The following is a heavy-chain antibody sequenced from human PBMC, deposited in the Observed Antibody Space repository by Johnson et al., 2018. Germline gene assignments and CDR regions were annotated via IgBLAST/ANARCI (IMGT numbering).Heavy chain of an antibody. CDR1: GGTFSSYA. Sequence: QVQLVESGAEVKKPGSSVKVSCKASGGTFSSYAISWVRQAPGQGLEWLGGIIPIFGTANYAQTFQGRVTITADESTSTAYMELSSLRAEDTAVYYCAKDVYEYYYYGMDVWGQGTTVTVSS. D-gene: IGHD5/OR15-5a*01. CDR3: AKDVYEYYYYGMDV. V-gene: IGHV1-69*01. J-gene: IGHJ6*02. CDR2: IIPIFGTA.